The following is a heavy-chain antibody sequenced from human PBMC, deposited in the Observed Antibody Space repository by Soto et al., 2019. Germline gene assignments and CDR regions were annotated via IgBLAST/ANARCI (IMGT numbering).Heavy chain of an antibody. CDR2: IWFDGSNK. CDR1: GFTFSSYT. J-gene: IGHJ4*02. D-gene: IGHD5-18*01. Sequence: QVQLVESGRGVVQPGRSLRLSCAASGFTFSSYTIHWVRQAPGKGLEWLALIWFDGSNKYYADSVKGRFTISRDNAKNTLYLQMNSLRAEDTAVYYCARDLGYNYGHPFDYWGQGTLVTVSS. CDR3: ARDLGYNYGHPFDY. V-gene: IGHV3-33*01.